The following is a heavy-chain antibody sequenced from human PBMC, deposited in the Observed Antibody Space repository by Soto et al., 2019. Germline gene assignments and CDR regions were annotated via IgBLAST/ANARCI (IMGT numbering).Heavy chain of an antibody. Sequence: EVQLLESGGGLVQPGGSLRLSCAASGFSFSSSAMSWVRQAPGRGLEWVPGIIDSGDSTYYADSVKGRVTIPRDNSMNIWYLQMNSLRAEDTAVYSCAKVGDYNGMDVWGQGTTVTVSS. CDR2: IIDSGDST. CDR3: AKVGDYNGMDV. J-gene: IGHJ6*02. CDR1: GFSFSSSA. V-gene: IGHV3-23*01.